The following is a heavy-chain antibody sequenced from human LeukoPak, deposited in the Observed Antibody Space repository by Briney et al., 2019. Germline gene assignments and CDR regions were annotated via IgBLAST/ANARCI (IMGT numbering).Heavy chain of an antibody. Sequence: GESLRLSCAADGFTFRKHWMSWVRQAMGKGLECVAKIKEDGSEKHYVDSVKGRFTISRDNTKNSLYLQMNSLRAEDTAVYYCARDYTGGWNDYWGQGTLVIVSS. D-gene: IGHD7-27*01. J-gene: IGHJ4*02. CDR2: IKEDGSEK. CDR3: ARDYTGGWNDY. V-gene: IGHV3-7*01. CDR1: GFTFRKHW.